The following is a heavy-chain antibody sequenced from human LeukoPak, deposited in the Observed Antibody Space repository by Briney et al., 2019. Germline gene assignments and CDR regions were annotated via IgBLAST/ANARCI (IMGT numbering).Heavy chain of an antibody. CDR3: ARACGGDCYSDAFDI. J-gene: IGHJ3*02. V-gene: IGHV4-59*08. CDR2: IYYSGST. D-gene: IGHD2-21*02. Sequence: SETLSLTCTASGGSISSYYWSWIRQPPGKGLEWIGYIYYSGSTNYNPSLKSRVTISVDTSKNQFSLKLSSVTAADTAVYYCARACGGDCYSDAFDIWGQGTMVTVSS. CDR1: GGSISSYY.